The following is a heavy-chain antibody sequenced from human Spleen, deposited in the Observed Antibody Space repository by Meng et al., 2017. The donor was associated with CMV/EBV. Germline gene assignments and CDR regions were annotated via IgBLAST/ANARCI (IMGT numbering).Heavy chain of an antibody. Sequence: SETLSLTCTVSGGSISSSSHYWGWIRQPPGKGLEWIGSIYYSGSTYYNPSLKSRVTISGDTSKNQFSLKLSSVTAADTAVYYCAGHNGGSGSYSYYYYYGMDVWGQGTTVTVSS. D-gene: IGHD3-10*01. J-gene: IGHJ6*02. CDR1: GGSISSSSHY. V-gene: IGHV4-39*01. CDR3: AGHNGGSGSYSYYYYYGMDV. CDR2: IYYSGST.